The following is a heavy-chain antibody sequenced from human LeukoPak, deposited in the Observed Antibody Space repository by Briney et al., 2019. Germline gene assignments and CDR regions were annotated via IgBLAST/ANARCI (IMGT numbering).Heavy chain of an antibody. CDR3: ATGIAAAGVYYYYGMDV. V-gene: IGHV1-8*01. Sequence: ASVKVSCKASGYTFTSYDINWVRQATGQGLEWMGWMNPNSGNTGYAQKFQGRVTMTRNTSISTAYMELSSLRSEDTAVYYCATGIAAAGVYYYYGMDVWGQGTTVTVSS. CDR2: MNPNSGNT. CDR1: GYTFTSYD. D-gene: IGHD6-13*01. J-gene: IGHJ6*02.